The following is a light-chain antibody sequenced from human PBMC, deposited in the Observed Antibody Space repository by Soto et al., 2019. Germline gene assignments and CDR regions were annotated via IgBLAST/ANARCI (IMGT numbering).Light chain of an antibody. Sequence: EIVMTQSPGTLSVSPGERATLSCRASQSVSSSYLAWYQQKPGQAPRLLILGASSRATGIPDRFSGSGSGTDFTLTISRLEPEDFAVYYCQYYGTSPKPFGQGTKVDIK. J-gene: IGKJ1*01. CDR1: QSVSSSY. CDR2: GAS. CDR3: QYYGTSPKP. V-gene: IGKV3-20*01.